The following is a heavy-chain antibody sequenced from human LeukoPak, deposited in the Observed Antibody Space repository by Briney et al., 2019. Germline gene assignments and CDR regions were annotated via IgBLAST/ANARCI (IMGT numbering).Heavy chain of an antibody. CDR2: IIPIFGTA. J-gene: IGHJ5*02. D-gene: IGHD5-24*01. Sequence: GASVKVSCKASGGTFSSYAISWVRQAPGQGLEWMGGIIPIFGTANYAQKFQGRVTITTDESTSTAYMELSSLRSEDTAVYYCARAGRWLRKLKSGDWFDPWGQGTLVTVSS. V-gene: IGHV1-69*05. CDR3: ARAGRWLRKLKSGDWFDP. CDR1: GGTFSSYA.